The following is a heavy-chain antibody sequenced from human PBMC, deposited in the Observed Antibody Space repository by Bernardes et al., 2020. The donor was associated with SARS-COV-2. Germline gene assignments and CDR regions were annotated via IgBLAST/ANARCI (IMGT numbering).Heavy chain of an antibody. CDR3: ARLVYGPPGWYDI. V-gene: IGHV4-39*01. J-gene: IGHJ3*02. D-gene: IGHD2-15*01. Sequence: ETLSLTCCVSGGSISSSSYYWGWIRQPPGKGLEWIGSIYYSGSTYYNPSLKSRVSISIDTSKNQFSLKLYSVTAADTAVYYCARLVYGPPGWYDIWGQGTMVTVSS. CDR1: GGSISSSSYY. CDR2: IYYSGST.